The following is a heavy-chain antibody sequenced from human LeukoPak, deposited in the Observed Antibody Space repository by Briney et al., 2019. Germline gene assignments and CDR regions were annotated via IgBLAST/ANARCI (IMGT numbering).Heavy chain of an antibody. D-gene: IGHD1-1*01. CDR1: GFTFTSYD. CDR2: VTKSGDGT. V-gene: IGHV3-23*01. J-gene: IGHJ6*03. CDR3: ARGAVPEHYYYYMDV. Sequence: GGSLRLSCAASGFTFTSYDMSWVRQAPGKGLQWVSGVTKSGDGTYFADSVKGRFTISRDQSKNTVYLQMNSLRAEDTAVYYCARGAVPEHYYYYMDVWGKGTTVTVSS.